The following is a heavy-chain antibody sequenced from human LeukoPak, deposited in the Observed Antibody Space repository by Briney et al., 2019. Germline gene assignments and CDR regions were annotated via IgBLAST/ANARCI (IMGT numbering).Heavy chain of an antibody. CDR3: ARGRSGGDWFDP. CDR1: GASISSSNW. Sequence: SGTLSLTCTVSGASISSSNWWSWLRQPPGKGLEWIGYIHDSGSTKYNPSLKSRVTMSVDTSRNHLSLKLTSATAADTAVYYCARGRSGGDWFDPWGQGTLVTVSS. J-gene: IGHJ5*02. V-gene: IGHV4-4*02. CDR2: IHDSGST. D-gene: IGHD3-10*01.